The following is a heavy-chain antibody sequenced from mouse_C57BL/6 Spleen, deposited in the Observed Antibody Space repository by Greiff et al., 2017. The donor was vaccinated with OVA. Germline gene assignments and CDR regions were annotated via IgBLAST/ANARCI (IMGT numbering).Heavy chain of an antibody. J-gene: IGHJ2*01. CDR1: GYTFTDYE. D-gene: IGHD2-5*01. CDR2: IDPETGGT. CDR3: TRGGYYSNYEGDY. V-gene: IGHV1-15*01. Sequence: QVQLQQSGAELVRPGASVTLSCKASGYTFTDYEMHWVKQTPVHGLEWIGAIDPETGGTAYNQKFKGKAILTADKSSSTAYMELRSLTSEDSAVYYCTRGGYYSNYEGDYWGQGTTLTVSS.